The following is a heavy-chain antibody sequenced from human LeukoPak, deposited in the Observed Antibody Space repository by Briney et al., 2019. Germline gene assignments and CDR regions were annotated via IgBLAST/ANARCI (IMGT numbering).Heavy chain of an antibody. V-gene: IGHV1-46*01. CDR2: INPSGGST. Sequence: GASVKVSCKASGYTFTSYYMHWVRQAPGQGLEWMGIINPSGGSTSYAQKFQGRVTMTRDTSTSTVYMELSSLRSEDTAVYYCARGALAYCGGDCYSPDYWGQGTLVTVSS. CDR3: ARGALAYCGGDCYSPDY. D-gene: IGHD2-21*02. J-gene: IGHJ4*02. CDR1: GYTFTSYY.